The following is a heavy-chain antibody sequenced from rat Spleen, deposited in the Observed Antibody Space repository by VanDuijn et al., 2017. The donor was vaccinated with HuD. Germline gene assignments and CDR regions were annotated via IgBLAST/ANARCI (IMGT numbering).Heavy chain of an antibody. V-gene: IGHV5-19*01. CDR2: ISPSGAIT. Sequence: EVQLVESGGGWVQPGRSLKLSCAASGFTFGNYGMHWIRQAPTKGLEWVASISPSGAITNYRDSVKGRFTISRDTAKSTLYLQMDSLRSEDTATYYCAREDSSYPYFDYWGQGVMVTVSS. J-gene: IGHJ2*01. CDR3: AREDSSYPYFDY. CDR1: GFTFGNYG. D-gene: IGHD1-2*01.